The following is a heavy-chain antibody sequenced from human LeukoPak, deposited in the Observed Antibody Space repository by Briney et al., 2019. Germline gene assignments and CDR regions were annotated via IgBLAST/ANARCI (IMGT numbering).Heavy chain of an antibody. J-gene: IGHJ2*01. CDR1: GFTLSGYW. Sequence: PGGSLRLSCSASGFTLSGYWIHWVRQAPGKGLVWVSSISKDDRGIAYADPVKGRFTISTDNAKNAVHLQMSSLRVDDTAVYYCARVHDSRWQKDWYFDRWGRGTLVTVSS. CDR2: ISKDDRGI. V-gene: IGHV3-74*01. D-gene: IGHD3-16*02. CDR3: ARVHDSRWQKDWYFDR.